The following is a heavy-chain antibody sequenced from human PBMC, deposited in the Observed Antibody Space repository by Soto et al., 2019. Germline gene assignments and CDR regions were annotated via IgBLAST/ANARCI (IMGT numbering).Heavy chain of an antibody. J-gene: IGHJ4*02. D-gene: IGHD6-13*01. V-gene: IGHV3-64D*06. CDR3: LKDRRVYSSSWAGDQ. CDR2: ISSNGGTT. Sequence: XGSLRLSCSASGFTFNNYAMHWVRQAPGKGLEYVSAISSNGGTTHYADSVKGRFTISRDNSKNTLYLQMSSLRVEDTAVFYCLKDRRVYSSSWAGDQWGQGTLVTVSS. CDR1: GFTFNNYA.